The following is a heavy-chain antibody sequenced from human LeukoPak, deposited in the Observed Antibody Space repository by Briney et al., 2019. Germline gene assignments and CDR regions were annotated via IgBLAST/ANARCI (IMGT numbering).Heavy chain of an antibody. CDR3: ASQMYYYDSSGYYYVSYFDY. J-gene: IGHJ4*02. V-gene: IGHV4-31*03. Sequence: PSETLSLTCTVSGGSISSGGYYWSWIRQHPGKGLEWIGYIYYSGSTYYNPSLKSRVIISVDTSKNQFSLKLSSVTAADTAVYYCASQMYYYDSSGYYYVSYFDYWGQGTLVTVSS. D-gene: IGHD3-22*01. CDR2: IYYSGST. CDR1: GGSISSGGYY.